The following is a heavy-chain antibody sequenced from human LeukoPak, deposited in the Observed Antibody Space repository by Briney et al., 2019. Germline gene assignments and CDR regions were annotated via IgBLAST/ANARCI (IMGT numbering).Heavy chain of an antibody. CDR2: INPSGGST. CDR1: GYTFTSYY. D-gene: IGHD3-3*01. V-gene: IGHV1-46*01. CDR3: ARDSNDFWSGYHYYFDY. J-gene: IGHJ4*02. Sequence: ASVKVSCKASGYTFTSYYMHWVRQAPGQGLEWMGIINPSGGSTSYAQKFQGRVTMTRDTSTSTVYMELSSLRSEDTAVCYCARDSNDFWSGYHYYFDYWGQGTLVTVSS.